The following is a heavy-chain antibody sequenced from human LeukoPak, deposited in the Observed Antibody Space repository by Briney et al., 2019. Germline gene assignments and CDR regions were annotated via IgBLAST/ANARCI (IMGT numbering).Heavy chain of an antibody. D-gene: IGHD3-10*01. J-gene: IGHJ4*02. CDR1: GYTFTGHY. V-gene: IGHV1-2*02. CDR2: INPNSGGT. Sequence: GASVKVSCKASGYTFTGHYMHWVRQAPGQGLEWMGWINPNSGGTNYAQKFQGRVTMTRDTSISTAYMELSRLRSDDTAVYYCAVGVSGSYYEYYFDYWGQGTLVTVSS. CDR3: AVGVSGSYYEYYFDY.